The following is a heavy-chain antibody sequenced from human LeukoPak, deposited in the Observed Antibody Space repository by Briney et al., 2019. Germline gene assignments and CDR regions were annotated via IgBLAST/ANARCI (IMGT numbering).Heavy chain of an antibody. V-gene: IGHV4-34*01. CDR3: ARPYRSGWKGVFDI. CDR2: SNHSGST. D-gene: IGHD6-19*01. CDR1: GGSFSGYY. J-gene: IGHJ3*02. Sequence: TSETLSLTCAVYGGSFSGYYWSWIRQPPGEGLEWIGESNHSGSTNYNPSLKSRVTISVDTSKNQFSLKLSSVTAADTALYYCARPYRSGWKGVFDIWGQGTMVTVSS.